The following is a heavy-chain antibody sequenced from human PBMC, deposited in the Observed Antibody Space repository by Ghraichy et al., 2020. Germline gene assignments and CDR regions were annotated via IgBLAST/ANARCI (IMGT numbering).Heavy chain of an antibody. V-gene: IGHV3-30*18. Sequence: GGSLRLSCAASGFTFSNFAMHWVRQAPSKGLECVAVTSYDGRNKDYADSVKGRFTISRDNSKKTLYLQMNSLRAEDTAVYYCAKAGFSSNWPTDYYYAMDVWGQGTTVTVSS. J-gene: IGHJ6*02. CDR2: TSYDGRNK. D-gene: IGHD6-13*01. CDR1: GFTFSNFA. CDR3: AKAGFSSNWPTDYYYAMDV.